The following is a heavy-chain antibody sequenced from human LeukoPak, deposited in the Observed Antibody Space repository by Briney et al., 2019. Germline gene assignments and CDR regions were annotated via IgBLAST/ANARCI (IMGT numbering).Heavy chain of an antibody. D-gene: IGHD1-26*01. J-gene: IGHJ4*02. CDR1: GFTVRSNY. Sequence: PGGSMRLSCAVSGFTVRSNYLNWVRQTPGKGLECVAVLYSGGAAYYADSVKGRFTISRDSSKNTLSLQMNSLRVEDTAAYYCARGTFSPHGSYYGHWGQGTLVTVSS. CDR3: ARGTFSPHGSYYGH. CDR2: LYSGGAA. V-gene: IGHV3-53*01.